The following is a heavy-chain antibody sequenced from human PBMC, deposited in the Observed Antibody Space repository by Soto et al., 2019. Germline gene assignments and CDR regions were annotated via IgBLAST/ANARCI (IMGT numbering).Heavy chain of an antibody. D-gene: IGHD3-10*01. CDR1: VCNFSTYA. Sequence: SLRLSCAASVCNFSTYAMHCLRQATGKVLEWVAVISYDGSNKYYADSVKGRFTISRDNSKNTLYLQMNSLRAEDTAVYYCARDVSPGYGSGSYLDYWGQGTLVTVSS. CDR3: ARDVSPGYGSGSYLDY. CDR2: ISYDGSNK. J-gene: IGHJ4*02. V-gene: IGHV3-30-3*01.